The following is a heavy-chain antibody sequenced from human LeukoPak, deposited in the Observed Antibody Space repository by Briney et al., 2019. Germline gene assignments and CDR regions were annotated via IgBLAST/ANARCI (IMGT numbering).Heavy chain of an antibody. CDR1: GGSFSGYY. D-gene: IGHD4-11*01. Sequence: SETLSLTCAVYGGSFSGYYWGWIRQPPGKGLEWIGSIYHSGSTYYNPSLKSRVTISVDTSKNQFSLKLSSVTAADTAVYYCATLFYSNYAGYYYMDVWGKGTTVTVSS. J-gene: IGHJ6*03. CDR2: IYHSGST. CDR3: ATLFYSNYAGYYYMDV. V-gene: IGHV4-38-2*01.